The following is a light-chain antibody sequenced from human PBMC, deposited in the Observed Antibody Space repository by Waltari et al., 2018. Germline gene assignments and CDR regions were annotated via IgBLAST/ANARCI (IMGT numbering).Light chain of an antibody. CDR1: GSDIGSYNR. CDR3: SSYTTSTTQV. J-gene: IGLJ1*01. CDR2: EVN. Sequence: QSALTQPPSVSGSPGQSVTISCSGTGSDIGSYNRVSWYQQSPGTAPRLRLYEVNSRPSGVPDRFSGSKAGNTASLTISGLQAEDEADYYCSSYTTSTTQVFGTGTKVTVL. V-gene: IGLV2-18*02.